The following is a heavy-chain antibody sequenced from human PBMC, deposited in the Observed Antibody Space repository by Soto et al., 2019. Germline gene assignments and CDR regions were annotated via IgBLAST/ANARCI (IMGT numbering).Heavy chain of an antibody. CDR2: MNHNTGDT. J-gene: IGHJ4*02. CDR1: GYTFISYD. Sequence: QVQLVQSGAEVKKPGASVKVSCKASGYTFISYDINWVRQATGPGLEWMGWMNHNTGDTGYAQKFQGRVTMTRNTSINSANLELSSLRSDDTAVYFCARGDGYIFDYWGQGTLVTVSS. CDR3: ARGDGYIFDY. D-gene: IGHD5-12*01. V-gene: IGHV1-8*01.